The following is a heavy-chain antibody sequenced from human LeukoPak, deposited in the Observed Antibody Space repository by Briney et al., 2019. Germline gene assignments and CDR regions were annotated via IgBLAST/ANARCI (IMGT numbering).Heavy chain of an antibody. Sequence: PSETLSLTCAVYGGSFSGYYWSWIRQPPGKGLGWIGEINHSGSTNYNPSLKSRVTISVDTSKNQFSLKLSSVTAADTAVYYCARFRGDYVWGSYRTSFDYWGQGTLVTVSS. CDR2: INHSGST. D-gene: IGHD3-16*02. CDR3: ARFRGDYVWGSYRTSFDY. V-gene: IGHV4-34*01. CDR1: GGSFSGYY. J-gene: IGHJ4*02.